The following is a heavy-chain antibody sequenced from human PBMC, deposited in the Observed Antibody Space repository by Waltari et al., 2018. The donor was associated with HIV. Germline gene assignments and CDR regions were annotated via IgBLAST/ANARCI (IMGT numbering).Heavy chain of an antibody. V-gene: IGHV4-38-2*01. J-gene: IGHJ4*02. Sequence: QVQLQESGPGLVKPSETLSLTCRVSGYSITSAHYWGWIRQPPGKGLQWIGSISHSGKTYYAPTRRGRINMSRARSKNLFSLGLTSVTAADTAVYYCARLMSTTRLDSWGQGTLVSVSS. D-gene: IGHD1-1*01. CDR3: ARLMSTTRLDS. CDR1: GYSITSAHY. CDR2: ISHSGKT.